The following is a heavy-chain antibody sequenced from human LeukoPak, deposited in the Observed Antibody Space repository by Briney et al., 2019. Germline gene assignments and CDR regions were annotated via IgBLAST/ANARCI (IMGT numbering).Heavy chain of an antibody. Sequence: GESLKISCTGSGYSFAVYWIAWVRQMPGKGLEWMGIIYPGDSDIGYSPSFQGQVTFSADESISTAYLQWSSLKASDTAIYYCARLDSSSLADHWGQGTLVTVSS. CDR1: GYSFAVYW. CDR3: ARLDSSSLADH. CDR2: IYPGDSDI. V-gene: IGHV5-51*01. D-gene: IGHD6-13*01. J-gene: IGHJ5*02.